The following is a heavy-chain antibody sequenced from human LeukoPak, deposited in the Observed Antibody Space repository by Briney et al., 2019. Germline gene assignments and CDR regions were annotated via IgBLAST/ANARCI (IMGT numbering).Heavy chain of an antibody. D-gene: IGHD2-15*01. CDR2: INPNSGGT. Sequence: ASVKVSCKASGYTFTCYYMHWVRQAPGQGLEWMGWINPNSGGTNYAQKFQGWVTMTRDTSISTAYMELSRLRSDDTAMYYCARGREEYCSGGSCYDYLSPFDPWGQGTLVTVSS. CDR3: ARGREEYCSGGSCYDYLSPFDP. CDR1: GYTFTCYY. J-gene: IGHJ5*02. V-gene: IGHV1-2*04.